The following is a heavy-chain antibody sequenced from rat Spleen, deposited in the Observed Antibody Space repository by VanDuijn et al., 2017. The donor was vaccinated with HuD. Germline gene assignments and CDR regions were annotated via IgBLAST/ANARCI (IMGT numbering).Heavy chain of an antibody. J-gene: IGHJ3*01. CDR2: MRYNGDT. CDR3: TRSWGYYYDGSPQWFAY. D-gene: IGHD1-12*03. V-gene: IGHV2-63*01. Sequence: QVQLKESGPGPVQPSQTLSLTCTVSGFSLIRYNVHWVRQPPGKGLEWMGRMRYNGDTSYNSALKSRLSISRDTSKNQVFLKMNSLQTDDTAIYFCTRSWGYYYDGSPQWFAYWGQGTLVTVSS. CDR1: GFSLIRYN.